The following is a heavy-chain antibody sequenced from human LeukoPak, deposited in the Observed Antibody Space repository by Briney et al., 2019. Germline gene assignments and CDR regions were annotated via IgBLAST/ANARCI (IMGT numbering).Heavy chain of an antibody. CDR1: GYTFTSYG. V-gene: IGHV1-18*01. D-gene: IGHD3-9*01. CDR3: ARAARYFDWLPPDS. Sequence: ASVKVSCKASGYTFTSYGITWVRQTPGQGLEWMGWISAYNGNTNYAHKLQGRVTMTTDISTSTAYMELRSLRSDDTAVYYCARAARYFDWLPPDSWGQGTLVTVSS. CDR2: ISAYNGNT. J-gene: IGHJ4*02.